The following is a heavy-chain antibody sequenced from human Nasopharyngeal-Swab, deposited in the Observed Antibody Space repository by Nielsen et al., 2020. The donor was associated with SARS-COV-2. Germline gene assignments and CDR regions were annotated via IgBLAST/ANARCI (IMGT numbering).Heavy chain of an antibody. CDR1: GGSFSAYD. CDR3: ARGGYDFWSGYAGMDV. J-gene: IGHJ6*02. V-gene: IGHV4-34*01. D-gene: IGHD3-3*01. CDR2: INHSGNT. Sequence: SETLSLTCAVYGGSFSAYDWSWIRQPPGKGLEWIGEINHSGNTNYNPSLKSRVTISLDTSKNQFSLKLSSVTAADTAVYYCARGGYDFWSGYAGMDVWGQGTTVTVSS.